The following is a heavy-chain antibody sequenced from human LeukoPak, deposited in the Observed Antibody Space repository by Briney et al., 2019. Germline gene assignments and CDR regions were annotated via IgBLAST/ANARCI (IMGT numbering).Heavy chain of an antibody. Sequence: GGSLRLSCAASRFTFRSYWMSWVRQAPGKGLGGVANIKEDGSEKYYVDSVKGRFTISRDNARNSLYLQMNSLRAEDTAVYYCARGKYYYDSSGYSIFDYWGQGTLVTVSS. D-gene: IGHD3-22*01. CDR2: IKEDGSEK. CDR3: ARGKYYYDSSGYSIFDY. V-gene: IGHV3-7*04. CDR1: RFTFRSYW. J-gene: IGHJ4*02.